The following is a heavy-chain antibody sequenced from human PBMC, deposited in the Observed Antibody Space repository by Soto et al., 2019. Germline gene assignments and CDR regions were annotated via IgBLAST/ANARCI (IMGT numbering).Heavy chain of an antibody. CDR1: GYSFTAYW. V-gene: IGHV5-10-1*01. CDR3: TRRASSSFYRFDF. D-gene: IGHD2-2*01. Sequence: ESLKISCQASGYSFTAYWITWVRQMPGKGLEWMATIDPSDSYVDYSPSFRGHVTFSVDRSITTIYLQWNSLKASDSAMYFCTRRASSSFYRFDFWGQGALVTVSS. CDR2: IDPSDSYV. J-gene: IGHJ4*02.